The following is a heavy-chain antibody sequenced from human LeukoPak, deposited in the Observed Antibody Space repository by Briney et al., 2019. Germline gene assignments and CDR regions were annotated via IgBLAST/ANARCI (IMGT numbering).Heavy chain of an antibody. D-gene: IGHD2-21*02. CDR3: AKDGVVTAVHRGAYYNFYVAV. Sequence: GGSLRLSCAASGFNFINYGMHWVRHAPGKGLEWVSAIWVGVSNTYYADSVEGPFTLSRDSSNNTVYLQMNSLRADDTAVYYCAKDGVVTAVHRGAYYNFYVAVWGKGTTVSVSS. J-gene: IGHJ6*03. CDR1: GFNFINYG. V-gene: IGHV3-33*06. CDR2: IWVGVSNT.